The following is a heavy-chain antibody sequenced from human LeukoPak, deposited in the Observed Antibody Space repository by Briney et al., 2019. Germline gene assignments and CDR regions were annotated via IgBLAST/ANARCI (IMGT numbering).Heavy chain of an antibody. CDR3: ARGLGDYYDTSAYYYAVPAH. CDR2: MNPNSGDT. CDR1: GYTFTTYD. D-gene: IGHD3-22*01. Sequence: ASVKVSCKASGYTFTTYDITWVRQAPGQGLEWMGWMNPNSGDTAYAQKFQGRVAMTRDTSISTAYMELSSLRSEDTAVYYCARGLGDYYDTSAYYYAVPAHWGQGTLVTVSS. J-gene: IGHJ4*02. V-gene: IGHV1-8*01.